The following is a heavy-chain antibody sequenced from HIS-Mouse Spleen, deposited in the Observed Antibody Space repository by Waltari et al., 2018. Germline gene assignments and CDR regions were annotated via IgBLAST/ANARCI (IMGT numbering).Heavy chain of an antibody. CDR2: IYYSGST. Sequence: QLQLQESGPGLVKPSETLSLTCTVAGGSISSSSYYWGWIRQPPGQGLEWIGSIYYSGSTYYNPSLKSRVTLAVDPSNNQFSLKLSSVTAADTAVYYCAREIPYSSSWYDWYFDLWGRGTLVTVSS. V-gene: IGHV4-39*07. J-gene: IGHJ2*01. CDR3: AREIPYSSSWYDWYFDL. D-gene: IGHD6-13*01. CDR1: GGSISSSSYY.